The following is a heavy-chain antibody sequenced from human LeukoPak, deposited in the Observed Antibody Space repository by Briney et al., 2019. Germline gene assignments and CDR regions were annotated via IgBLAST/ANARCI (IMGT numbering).Heavy chain of an antibody. D-gene: IGHD3-22*01. CDR1: GFTFSSYD. J-gene: IGHJ4*02. Sequence: GGSLRLSCAASGFTFSSYDMSWVRQAPGKGLEWVSAISGSGGSTYYADSVKGRFTISRDNSKNTLYLQMNSLRAEDTAVYYCAKAEYYDSSGEYYFDYWGQGTLVTVSS. CDR3: AKAEYYDSSGEYYFDY. V-gene: IGHV3-23*01. CDR2: ISGSGGST.